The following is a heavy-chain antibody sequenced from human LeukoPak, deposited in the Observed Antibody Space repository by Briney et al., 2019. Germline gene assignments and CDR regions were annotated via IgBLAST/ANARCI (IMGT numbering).Heavy chain of an antibody. CDR2: FDTEDGET. Sequence: ASVKVSCKVSGYTLTELSMHWVRQAPGKGLEGMGGFDTEDGETIYAQKFQGRVTLTEDTSTDTAYMELSSLRSEDTAVYYCATVPGTWQGGYNQWGQGTLVTVSS. CDR3: ATVPGTWQGGYNQ. V-gene: IGHV1-24*01. D-gene: IGHD5-24*01. J-gene: IGHJ4*02. CDR1: GYTLTELS.